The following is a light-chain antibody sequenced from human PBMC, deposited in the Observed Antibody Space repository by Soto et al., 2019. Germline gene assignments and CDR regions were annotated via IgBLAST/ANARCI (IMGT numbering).Light chain of an antibody. J-gene: IGKJ3*01. CDR3: QQYGSSPGGP. CDR2: GTS. CDR1: QSVSSSY. V-gene: IGKV3-20*01. Sequence: EIVLTQSPGTLSLSPGERATLSCRASQSVSSSYLAWYQQKPGQAPRLLIYGTSSSATGIPDRISGSGSGTDIPLTISRLEHEDFAVYYWQQYGSSPGGPFGPGTKVDSK.